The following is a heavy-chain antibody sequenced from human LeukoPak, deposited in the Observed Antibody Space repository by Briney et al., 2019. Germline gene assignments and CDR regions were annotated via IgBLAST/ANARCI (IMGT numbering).Heavy chain of an antibody. CDR1: GGSIGGSY. CDR2: MYNSGST. D-gene: IGHD4-11*01. Sequence: PSETLSLTCTVSGGSIGGSYWSWIRQPPGKGLEWIAYMYNSGSTNYNPSLKSRVTISIDTSKNQFSLKLSSLTAADTAIYYCARGIESYGNYGYWGQGILVTVSS. V-gene: IGHV4-59*01. CDR3: ARGIESYGNYGY. J-gene: IGHJ4*02.